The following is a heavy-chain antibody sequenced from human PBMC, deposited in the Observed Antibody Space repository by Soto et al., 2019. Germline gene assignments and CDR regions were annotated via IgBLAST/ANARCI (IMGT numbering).Heavy chain of an antibody. CDR3: AKNSGYDYYDSSGSDY. Sequence: GGSLRLSCAASGFTFSSYAMSWVRQAPGKGLEWVSAISVSGGITYYADSVKGRFTISRDNSKNTLYLQMYSLRAEDTAIYYCAKNSGYDYYDSSGSDYWGKGNMVNVSS. CDR2: ISVSGGIT. D-gene: IGHD3-22*01. V-gene: IGHV3-23*01. CDR1: GFTFSSYA. J-gene: IGHJ4*02.